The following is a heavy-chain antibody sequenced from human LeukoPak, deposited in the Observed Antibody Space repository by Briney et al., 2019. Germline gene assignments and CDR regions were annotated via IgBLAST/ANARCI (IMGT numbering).Heavy chain of an antibody. CDR1: GFTFSGYG. V-gene: IGHV3-30*02. Sequence: GGSLRLSCAASGFTFSGYGMRWVRQAPGKGLERVAYIRYDESYQYYVDSVRGRFTISRDNSKNMLFLQMNSLGAEDTAVYYCAAIAAAALYWGQGTQVTVSS. CDR3: AAIAAAALY. D-gene: IGHD6-25*01. CDR2: IRYDESYQ. J-gene: IGHJ4*02.